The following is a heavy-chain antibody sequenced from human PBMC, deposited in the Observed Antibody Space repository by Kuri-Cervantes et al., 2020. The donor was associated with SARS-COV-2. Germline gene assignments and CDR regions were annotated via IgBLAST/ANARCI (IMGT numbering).Heavy chain of an antibody. CDR3: AKPGSVRGIIREDHYGLDV. D-gene: IGHD3-10*01. Sequence: GGSLRLSCAVSVFNFRYYGMYWVRQAPGKGLEWVAVISYDGRDTYYGDSVEGRFTISRDNSKNTLYLQMNSLRPEDTGVYYCAKPGSVRGIIREDHYGLDVWGQGTTVTVSS. J-gene: IGHJ6*02. CDR2: ISYDGRDT. V-gene: IGHV3-30*18. CDR1: VFNFRYYG.